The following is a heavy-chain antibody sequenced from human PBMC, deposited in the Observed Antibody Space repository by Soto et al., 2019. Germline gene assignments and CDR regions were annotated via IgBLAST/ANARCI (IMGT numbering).Heavy chain of an antibody. D-gene: IGHD3-3*01. CDR1: GFTFSSYG. J-gene: IGHJ6*02. CDR3: WSGYSIYYYYGMDV. V-gene: IGHV3-30*03. Sequence: HPGGSLRLSCAASGFTFSSYGMHWVRQAPGKGLEWVAVISYDGSNKYYADSVKGRFTISRDNSKNTLYLQMNSLRAEDTAVYYAWSGYSIYYYYGMDVWGQGTTVTVSS. CDR2: ISYDGSNK.